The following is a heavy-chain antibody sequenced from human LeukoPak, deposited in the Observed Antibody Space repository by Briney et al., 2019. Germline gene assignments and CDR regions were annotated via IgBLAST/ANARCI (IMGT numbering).Heavy chain of an antibody. D-gene: IGHD6-13*01. CDR3: AKDPGSWYYFDY. J-gene: IGHJ4*02. V-gene: IGHV3-53*05. CDR2: IYSGGST. CDR1: GFTVSSNY. Sequence: GGSLRLSCAASGFTVSSNYMSWVRQAPGKGLEWVSVIYSGGSTYYADSVKGRFTISRDNSKNTLYLQMNSLRAEDTAVYYCAKDPGSWYYFDYWGQGTLVTVSS.